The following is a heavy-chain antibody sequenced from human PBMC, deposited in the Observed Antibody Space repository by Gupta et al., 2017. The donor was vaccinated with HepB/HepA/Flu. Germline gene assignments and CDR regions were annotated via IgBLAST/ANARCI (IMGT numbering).Heavy chain of an antibody. CDR3: ARIKCSDANYYPDYFDY. CDR2: ISYSGKS. CDR1: GGSISSKNYY. Sequence: VSGGSISSKNYYWGWIRQPPGKGLESIGSISYSGKSYYNPSLQSRVTMSVDTSLNQVSLKVRSVTAADTSVYYCARIKCSDANYYPDYFDYWGQGILVTVPA. D-gene: IGHD3-10*01. V-gene: IGHV4-39*01. J-gene: IGHJ4*02.